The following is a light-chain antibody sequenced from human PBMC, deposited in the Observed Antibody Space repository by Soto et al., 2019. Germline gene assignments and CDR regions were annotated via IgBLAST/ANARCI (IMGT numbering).Light chain of an antibody. CDR3: QHYNSYSEA. J-gene: IGKJ1*01. CDR1: QTISSW. CDR2: KAS. Sequence: DIQMTQSASTLSGSVGDRVTITCRASQTISSWLAWYQQKPGKAPKLLIYKASTLKSGVPSRFSGSGYGTEFNLTISSLQPDDFATYYCQHYNSYSEAFGQGTKVDI. V-gene: IGKV1-5*03.